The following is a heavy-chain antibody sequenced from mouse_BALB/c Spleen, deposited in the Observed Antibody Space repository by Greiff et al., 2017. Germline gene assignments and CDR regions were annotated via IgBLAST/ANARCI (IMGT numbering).Heavy chain of an antibody. V-gene: IGHV1-14*01. Sequence: VQLQQSGPELVKPGASVKMSCKASGYTFTSYVMHWVKQKPGQGLEWIGYINPYNDGTKYNEKFKGKATLTSDKSSSTADMELSSLTSEDSAVYYCAREGYYVYYYAMDYWGQGTSVTVSS. CDR3: AREGYYVYYYAMDY. D-gene: IGHD2-3*01. CDR1: GYTFTSYV. J-gene: IGHJ4*01. CDR2: INPYNDGT.